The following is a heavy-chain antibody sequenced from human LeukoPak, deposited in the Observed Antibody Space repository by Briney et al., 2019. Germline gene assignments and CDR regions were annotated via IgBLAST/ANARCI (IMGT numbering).Heavy chain of an antibody. CDR2: IYTRGST. J-gene: IGHJ6*02. D-gene: IGHD4-17*01. CDR1: GGSINSYY. V-gene: IGHV4-4*07. CDR3: AREDPQTPVPEGMDV. Sequence: SETLSLTCTVSGGSINSYYWSWIRQPAGKGLEWIGRIYTRGSTNYNPSLTSRVTISVDTSRNQFSLRLSSVTAADTAVYYCAREDPQTPVPEGMDVWGHGTTVIASS.